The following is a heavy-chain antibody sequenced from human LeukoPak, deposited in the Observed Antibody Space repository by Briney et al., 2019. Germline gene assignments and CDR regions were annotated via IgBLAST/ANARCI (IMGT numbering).Heavy chain of an antibody. J-gene: IGHJ5*02. CDR3: ARDPGYCSGGSCYPNWFDP. CDR1: GYTFTGYY. CDR2: INPNSGGT. V-gene: IGHV1-2*02. D-gene: IGHD2-15*01. Sequence: ASVKVSCKASGYTFTGYYMYWVRQAPGQGLGWMGWINPNSGGTNYAQKFQGRVTMTRDTSISTAYMELSRLRSDDTAVYYCARDPGYCSGGSCYPNWFDPWGQGTLVTVSS.